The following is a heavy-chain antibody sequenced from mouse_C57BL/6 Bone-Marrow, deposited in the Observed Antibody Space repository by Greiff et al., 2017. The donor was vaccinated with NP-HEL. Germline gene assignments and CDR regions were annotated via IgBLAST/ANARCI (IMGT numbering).Heavy chain of an antibody. Sequence: QVQLQQPGAELVRPGSSVKLSCKASGYTFTSYWMHWVKQRPIQGLEWIGNIDPSDSETHYNQKFKDKATLTVDKSSSPAYMQLSSLTSEDSAVYYCARAYLFYDYPYYFDYWGQGTTLTVSS. CDR3: ARAYLFYDYPYYFDY. J-gene: IGHJ2*01. D-gene: IGHD2-4*01. V-gene: IGHV1-52*01. CDR2: IDPSDSET. CDR1: GYTFTSYW.